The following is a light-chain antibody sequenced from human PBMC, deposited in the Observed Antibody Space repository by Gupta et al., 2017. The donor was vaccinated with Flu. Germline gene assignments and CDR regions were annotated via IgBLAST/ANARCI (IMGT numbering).Light chain of an antibody. CDR3: QQYNNWPHT. CDR1: QSVSSN. V-gene: IGKV3-15*01. CDR2: GAS. Sequence: PATLSVSPGERATLSCRASQSVSSNLAWYQQKPGQAPRLLIYGASTRATGIPARFSGSGSGTEFTLTISSLQSEDFAVYYCQQYNNWPHTFGQGTKVEIK. J-gene: IGKJ1*01.